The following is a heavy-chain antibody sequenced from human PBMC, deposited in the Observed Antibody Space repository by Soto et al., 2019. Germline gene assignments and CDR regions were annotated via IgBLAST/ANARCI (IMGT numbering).Heavy chain of an antibody. J-gene: IGHJ5*02. CDR1: GDSVSSNSAA. Sequence: PSQTLSLTCAISGDSVSSNSAAWNWIRQSPSRGLEWLGRTYYRSKWYNDYAVSVKSRITINPDTSKNQFSLQLNSVTPEDTALYYCARDIFEDTAMVDWFDPWGQGTLVTVSS. CDR2: TYYRSKWYN. CDR3: ARDIFEDTAMVDWFDP. V-gene: IGHV6-1*01. D-gene: IGHD5-18*01.